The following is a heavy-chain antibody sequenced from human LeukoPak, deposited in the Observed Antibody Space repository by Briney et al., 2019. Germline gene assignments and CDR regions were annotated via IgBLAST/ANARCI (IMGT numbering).Heavy chain of an antibody. CDR1: AGSFSGYY. CDR2: INNSGST. CDR3: ARGGGMRYYYGSGSPYKT. Sequence: SETLSLTGAVYAGSFSGYYWGWIRQPPGKGLEWIGEINNSGSTNYNPSLKSRVTISVDTSKNQCSLKLSSVTAADTAVYYCARGGGMRYYYGSGSPYKTWGQGTLVTVSS. D-gene: IGHD3-10*01. J-gene: IGHJ5*02. V-gene: IGHV4-34*01.